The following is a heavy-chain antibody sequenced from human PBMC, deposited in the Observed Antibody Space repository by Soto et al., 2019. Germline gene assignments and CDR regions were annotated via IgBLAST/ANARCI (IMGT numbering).Heavy chain of an antibody. J-gene: IGHJ5*02. Sequence: GGSLRLSCAASGFTFSSYWMSWVRQAPGKGLEWVANIKQDGSEKYYVDSVKGRFTISRDNAKNSLYLQMNSLRAEDTAVYYCAREESDSSADLHAPSGQGTLVTGSA. CDR3: AREESDSSADLHAP. CDR2: IKQDGSEK. D-gene: IGHD6-19*01. CDR1: GFTFSSYW. V-gene: IGHV3-7*01.